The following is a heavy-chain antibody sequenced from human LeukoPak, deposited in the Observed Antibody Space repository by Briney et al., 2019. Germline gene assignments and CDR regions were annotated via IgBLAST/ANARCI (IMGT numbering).Heavy chain of an antibody. J-gene: IGHJ5*02. CDR2: IYSTGST. Sequence: SETLSLTCTVSGGSISSYYWNWIRHPPGKGLEWIGYIYSTGSTNYNPSLESRVTISVDTSKNQFSLKLSSVTTADTAVYYCARVGMDGSGKYNWFDPWGQGTLVTVSS. CDR1: GGSISSYY. D-gene: IGHD3-10*01. CDR3: ARVGMDGSGKYNWFDP. V-gene: IGHV4-59*01.